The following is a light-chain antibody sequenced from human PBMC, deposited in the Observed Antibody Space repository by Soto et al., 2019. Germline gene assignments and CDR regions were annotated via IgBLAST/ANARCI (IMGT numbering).Light chain of an antibody. Sequence: DIVMTQSPDSLAVSLGERATINCKSSQSVLYSSNNKNYLAWYQQKPGQPPKLLIYWASTRESGVPDRFSGSGSGTDFTLTISILQAVDVAVYYCQQYYRPWTFGQGTKLEIK. CDR1: QSVLYSSNNKNY. V-gene: IGKV4-1*01. J-gene: IGKJ1*01. CDR2: WAS. CDR3: QQYYRPWT.